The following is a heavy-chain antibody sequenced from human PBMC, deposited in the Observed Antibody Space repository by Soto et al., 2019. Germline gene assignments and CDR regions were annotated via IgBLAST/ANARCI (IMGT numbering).Heavy chain of an antibody. V-gene: IGHV4-34*12. CDR2: LIHGGST. CDR3: ARSPLGYDYVRQTWREVGDSFDI. CDR1: GASLGGFH. Sequence: PSETLSLTCAIYGASLGGFHWTWLRQAPGKGLEWIGELIHGGSTNYNPSLKSRVSFSLDTSKNQFSLHLMSVTAADTAVYYRARSPLGYDYVRQTWREVGDSFDIWGRGTMVTVSS. D-gene: IGHD3-16*01. J-gene: IGHJ3*02.